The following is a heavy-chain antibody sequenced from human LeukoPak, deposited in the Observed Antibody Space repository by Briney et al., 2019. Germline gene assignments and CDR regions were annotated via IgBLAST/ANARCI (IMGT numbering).Heavy chain of an antibody. CDR1: GFIFSNYD. CDR2: LRNDGRSK. J-gene: IGHJ5*02. CDR3: ARDLASTGTQGWFDP. V-gene: IGHV3-30*02. D-gene: IGHD6-13*01. Sequence: GGSQRLSCAASGFIFSNYDMHWVRQAPGKGLEWVASLRNDGRSKYYADSVTGRFTISTDNSKNTLHLLMNSLRVEDTAVYYCARDLASTGTQGWFDPWGQGTLVIVSS.